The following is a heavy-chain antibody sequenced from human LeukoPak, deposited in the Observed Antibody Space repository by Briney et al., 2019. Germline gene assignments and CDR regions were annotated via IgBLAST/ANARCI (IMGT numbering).Heavy chain of an antibody. CDR1: GGSISSGSYY. Sequence: ASETLSLTCTVSGGSISSGSYYWSWIRQPAGKGLEWIGRIYTSGSTNYNPSLKSRVTISVDTSKNQFSLQLNSVTPEDTAVYYCARENDGFDIWGQGTMVTVSS. CDR3: ARENDGFDI. CDR2: IYTSGST. V-gene: IGHV4-61*02. J-gene: IGHJ3*02.